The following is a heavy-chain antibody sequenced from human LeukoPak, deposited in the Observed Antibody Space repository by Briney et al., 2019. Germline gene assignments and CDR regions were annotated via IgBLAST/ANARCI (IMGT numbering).Heavy chain of an antibody. Sequence: GGSLRPSCTASGFTFGDYAMSWFRQAPGKGLEWVGFIRSKAYGGTTEYAASVKGRFTISRDDSKSIAYLQMNSLKTEDTAVYYCTRDEDYYDSSGLYYWGQGTLVTVSS. D-gene: IGHD3-22*01. CDR2: IRSKAYGGTT. CDR1: GFTFGDYA. J-gene: IGHJ4*02. CDR3: TRDEDYYDSSGLYY. V-gene: IGHV3-49*03.